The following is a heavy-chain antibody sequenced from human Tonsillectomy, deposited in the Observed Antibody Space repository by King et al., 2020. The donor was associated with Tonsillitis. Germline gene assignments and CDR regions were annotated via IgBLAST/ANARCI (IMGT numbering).Heavy chain of an antibody. J-gene: IGHJ2*01. V-gene: IGHV3-20*04. CDR2: INWNDAST. CDR1: GFTFEDYG. Sequence: VQLVESGGRVVRPGGSLRLSCAASGFTFEDYGMAWVRQPPGKGLEWVSGINWNDASTGYPDSVKGRFTISRDNAKNSLYLQMNSLRLEDTALYYCARRVAGSLNWYFDVWGRGTLVTVSS. D-gene: IGHD6-19*01. CDR3: ARRVAGSLNWYFDV.